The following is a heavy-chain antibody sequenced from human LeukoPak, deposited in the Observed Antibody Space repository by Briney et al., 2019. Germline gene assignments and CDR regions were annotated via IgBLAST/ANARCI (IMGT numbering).Heavy chain of an antibody. J-gene: IGHJ5*02. CDR2: IHNTGRT. V-gene: IGHV4-59*01. CDR1: GGSISGYY. Sequence: PSETLSLTCSVSGGSISGYYWSWIRQPPGKGLEWIGYIHNTGRTNYNPSLKSRISISVDTSKNQFSLKLNSVTAADTAVYYCARKKGGCSGDNCPLGHWGQGTLVTVSS. CDR3: ARKKGGCSGDNCPLGH. D-gene: IGHD2-15*01.